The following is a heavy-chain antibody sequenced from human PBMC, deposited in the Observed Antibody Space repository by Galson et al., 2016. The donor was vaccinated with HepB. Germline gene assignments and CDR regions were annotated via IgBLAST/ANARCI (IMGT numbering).Heavy chain of an antibody. D-gene: IGHD3-10*01. CDR1: GFTFGNYW. V-gene: IGHV3-74*03. Sequence: SLRLSCAASGFTFGNYWMNWVRQAPGKGLVWVSRIVSDGSTSTYADSVKGRFISSRDNARNTLYLQMNDLRVEDTAVYYCARGDGTGYHQSPDYWGQGTLVTVSS. CDR3: ARGDGTGYHQSPDY. CDR2: IVSDGSTS. J-gene: IGHJ4*02.